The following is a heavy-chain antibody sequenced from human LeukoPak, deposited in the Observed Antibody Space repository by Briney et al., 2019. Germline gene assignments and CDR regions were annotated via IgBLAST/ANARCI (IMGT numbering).Heavy chain of an antibody. CDR1: GYTFTSYG. D-gene: IGHD3-16*02. CDR2: ISAYNGNT. Sequence: ASVKVSXKASGYTFTSYGISWVRQAPGQGLEWMGWISAYNGNTNYAQKLQGRVTMTTDTSTSTAYMELRSLRSDDTAVYYCARGSFSYTDNWFDPWGQGTLVTVSS. CDR3: ARGSFSYTDNWFDP. V-gene: IGHV1-18*01. J-gene: IGHJ5*02.